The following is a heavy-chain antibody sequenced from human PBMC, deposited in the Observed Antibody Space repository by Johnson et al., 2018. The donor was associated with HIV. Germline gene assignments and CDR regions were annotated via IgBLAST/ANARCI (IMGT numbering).Heavy chain of an antibody. J-gene: IGHJ3*02. CDR2: IAASGDST. V-gene: IGHV3-23*04. CDR1: GFTFNTYV. Sequence: VQLVESGGGLVQRGGSLRLSCAASGFTFNTYVMNWVRQAPGKGLEWVSLIAASGDSTYYADSVRGRFAISRDNSKNTLYLQMNSLRAEDTAVYYCAKSIAARGDAFDIWGQ. D-gene: IGHD6-6*01. CDR3: AKSIAARGDAFDI.